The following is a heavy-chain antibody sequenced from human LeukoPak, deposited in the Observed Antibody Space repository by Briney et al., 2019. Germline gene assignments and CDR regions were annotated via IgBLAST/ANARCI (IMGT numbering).Heavy chain of an antibody. CDR3: ARIRYYYGSGSPGYFDY. V-gene: IGHV5-51*01. D-gene: IGHD3-10*01. Sequence: GESLKISCKGSGYSFTSYWIGWVRQMPGKGLEWMGIIYPGDSDTRYSPSFQGQVTISADKSISTAYLQWSSLKASDTAMYYCARIRYYYGSGSPGYFDYWGQGTLVTVSS. J-gene: IGHJ4*02. CDR1: GYSFTSYW. CDR2: IYPGDSDT.